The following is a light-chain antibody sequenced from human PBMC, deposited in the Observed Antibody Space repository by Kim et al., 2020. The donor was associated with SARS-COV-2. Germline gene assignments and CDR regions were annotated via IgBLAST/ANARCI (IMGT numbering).Light chain of an antibody. Sequence: RVTISCTGRSSNIGAGYDVHWYQQLPGTAPKLLIYGNSNRPSGVPDRFSGSKSGTSASLASTGLQAEDEADYYCQSYDSSLSGWVFGGGTQLTVL. CDR2: GNS. CDR1: SSNIGAGYD. J-gene: IGLJ3*02. V-gene: IGLV1-40*01. CDR3: QSYDSSLSGWV.